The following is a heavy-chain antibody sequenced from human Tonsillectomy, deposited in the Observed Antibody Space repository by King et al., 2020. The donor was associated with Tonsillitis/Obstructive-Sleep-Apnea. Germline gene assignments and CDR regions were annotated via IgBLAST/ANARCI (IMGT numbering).Heavy chain of an antibody. CDR1: GFTFDDYA. J-gene: IGHJ6*03. D-gene: IGHD2-2*01. CDR3: AKVKSPYCSSTSCYGGYYYMDV. V-gene: IGHV3-9*01. Sequence: VQLVESGGGLVQPGRSLRLSCAASGFTFDDYAMHWVRQAPGKGLEWVSGISLNSGSIGYADSVKGRFTISRDNAKNSLYLQMNSLRAEDTALYYCAKVKSPYCSSTSCYGGYYYMDVWGKGTTVTVSS. CDR2: ISLNSGSI.